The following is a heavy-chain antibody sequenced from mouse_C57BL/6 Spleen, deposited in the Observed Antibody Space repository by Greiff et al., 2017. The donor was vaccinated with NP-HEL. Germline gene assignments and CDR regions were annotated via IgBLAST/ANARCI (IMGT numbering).Heavy chain of an antibody. CDR1: GYAFSSSW. D-gene: IGHD4-1*01. V-gene: IGHV1-82*01. Sequence: VQLQQSGPELVKPGASVKISCKASGYAFSSSWMNWVKQRPGKGLEWIGRIYPGDGDTNYNGKFKGKATLTADKSSSTAYMQLSSLTYEDAAVYVCAGKGWYFDYWGTGTTVTVSS. J-gene: IGHJ1*03. CDR2: IYPGDGDT. CDR3: AGKGWYFDY.